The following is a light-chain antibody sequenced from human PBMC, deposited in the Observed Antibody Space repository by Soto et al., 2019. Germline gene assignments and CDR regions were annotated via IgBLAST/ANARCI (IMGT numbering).Light chain of an antibody. Sequence: SSELTQPASVSVSPGQTARITCSGDALANQYAYWYQQKPGQAPVLVIYKVNDRPSGIPERFSGSKSGTTVTLDISGLQAEDEADYYCKSVSRGDMYYVFGTGTKVTV. CDR2: KVN. J-gene: IGLJ1*01. CDR3: KSVSRGDMYYV. V-gene: IGLV3-25*03. CDR1: ALANQY.